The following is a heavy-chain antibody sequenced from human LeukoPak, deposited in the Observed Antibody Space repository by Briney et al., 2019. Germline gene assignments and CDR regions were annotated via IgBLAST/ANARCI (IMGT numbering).Heavy chain of an antibody. Sequence: ASVKVSCKASGYTFTSYDINWVRQATGQGLEWMGWMNPNSGNTGYAQKFQGRVTMTGNTSISTAYMELSSLRSEDTAVYYCARGPHHYDILTGYSTPSLVDYWGQGTLVTVSS. D-gene: IGHD3-9*01. CDR2: MNPNSGNT. CDR3: ARGPHHYDILTGYSTPSLVDY. V-gene: IGHV1-8*01. J-gene: IGHJ4*02. CDR1: GYTFTSYD.